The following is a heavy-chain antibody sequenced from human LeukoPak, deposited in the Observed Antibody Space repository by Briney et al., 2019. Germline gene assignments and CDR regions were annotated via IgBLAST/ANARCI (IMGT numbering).Heavy chain of an antibody. V-gene: IGHV4-34*01. CDR1: GGSFSGYY. CDR3: ARSSTKTYYYDSSGYYN. CDR2: INHSGST. Sequence: SETLSLTCAVYGGSFSGYYWTWIRQPPGKGLEWIGEINHSGSTNYIPSLKSRVTISVDTSKNQFSLKLSSVTAADTAVYYCARSSTKTYYYDSSGYYNWGQGTLVTVSS. D-gene: IGHD3-22*01. J-gene: IGHJ4*02.